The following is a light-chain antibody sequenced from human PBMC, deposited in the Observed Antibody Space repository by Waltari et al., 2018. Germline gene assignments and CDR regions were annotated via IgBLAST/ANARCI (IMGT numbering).Light chain of an antibody. J-gene: IGLJ2*01. CDR2: DVS. V-gene: IGLV2-14*03. CDR3: SSYTSSSTVGVL. CDR1: SYDVGHYNY. Sequence: QSALTQPASVSGSPGQSITISCTGTSYDVGHYNYVSWYQQRPGKAPKLIIYDVSYRPSGVSNLFSGSKSGSTASLTISGLQAEDEADYHCSSYTSSSTVGVLFGGGTKLTVL.